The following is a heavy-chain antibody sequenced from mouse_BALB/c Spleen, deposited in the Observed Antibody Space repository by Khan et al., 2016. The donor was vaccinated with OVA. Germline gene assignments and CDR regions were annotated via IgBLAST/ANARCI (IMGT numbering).Heavy chain of an antibody. V-gene: IGHV9-4*02. D-gene: IGHD2-5*01. CDR3: ARGGAAYYRNYGGAMDY. CDR2: INTHSGVP. Sequence: QIQLVQSGPELKKPGETVRISCKASGYTFTTAGMQWVQKMPGKGLKWIGWINTHSGVPKYAEDFKGRFVFSLETSASTAYLQITNLKTEDTATYFCARGGAAYYRNYGGAMDYWGQGTSVTVSS. CDR1: GYTFTTAG. J-gene: IGHJ4*01.